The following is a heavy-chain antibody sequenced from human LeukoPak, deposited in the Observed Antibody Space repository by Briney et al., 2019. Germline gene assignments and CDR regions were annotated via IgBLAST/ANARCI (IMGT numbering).Heavy chain of an antibody. CDR2: IARNGGWT. V-gene: IGHV3-64*01. J-gene: IGHJ5*02. CDR1: GFTFSNYA. CDR3: ARERERFLNL. Sequence: PGGSLRLSCVASGFTFSNYAMHWVRQAPGKGLEYVSSIARNGGWTYYVNSVKDRFTISRDNSKNTLYLEMNSLRAEDTGVYYCARERERFLNLWGQGTLVTVSS. D-gene: IGHD3-3*01.